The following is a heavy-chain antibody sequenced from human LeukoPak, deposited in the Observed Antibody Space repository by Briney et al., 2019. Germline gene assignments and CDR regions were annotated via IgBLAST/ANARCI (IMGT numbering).Heavy chain of an antibody. Sequence: PSETLSLTCTVSGGSISSYYWSWIRQPPGKGLVWIGYIYYSGSTNYNPSLKSRVTISVETSKNQFSLKLSSVTAADTAVYDCARETYYHDSSGYYLYMDVWGKGITVTVSS. CDR1: GGSISSYY. J-gene: IGHJ6*03. CDR2: IYYSGST. CDR3: ARETYYHDSSGYYLYMDV. D-gene: IGHD3-22*01. V-gene: IGHV4-59*01.